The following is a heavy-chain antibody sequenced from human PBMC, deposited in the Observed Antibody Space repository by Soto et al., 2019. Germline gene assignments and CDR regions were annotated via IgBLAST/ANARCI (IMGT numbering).Heavy chain of an antibody. CDR1: GFTFINYA. CDR2: ISTGGGAT. V-gene: IGHV3-23*01. D-gene: IGHD1-7*01. J-gene: IGHJ4*02. Sequence: GSLRLSCAASGFTFINYAMSFCRHSAGKGLEWISTISTGGGATDYADSVRGRFTISRDNSKSTLFLQMNSLRADDTAVYYCAKRSVAGTTQSFDYWGQGTLVTVSS. CDR3: AKRSVAGTTQSFDY.